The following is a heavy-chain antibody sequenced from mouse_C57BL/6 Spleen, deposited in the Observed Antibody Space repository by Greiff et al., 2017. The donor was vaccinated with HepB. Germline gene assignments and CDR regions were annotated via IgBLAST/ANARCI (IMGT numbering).Heavy chain of an antibody. CDR2: IRLKSDNYAT. CDR3: TATVDAMDY. J-gene: IGHJ4*01. V-gene: IGHV6-3*01. D-gene: IGHD1-1*01. Sequence: EVKLVESGGGLVQPGGSMKLSCVASGFTFSNYWMNWVRQSPEKGLEWVAQIRLKSDNYATHYAESVKGRFTISRDDSKSSVYLQMNNLRAEDTGIYYCTATVDAMDYWGQGTSVTVSS. CDR1: GFTFSNYW.